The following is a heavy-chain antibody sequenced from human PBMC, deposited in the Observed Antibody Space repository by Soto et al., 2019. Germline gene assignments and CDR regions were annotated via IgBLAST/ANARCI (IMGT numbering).Heavy chain of an antibody. D-gene: IGHD6-13*01. CDR3: VTDSGAKHSSS. CDR1: GGTFSSYR. CDR2: IVPIYRTA. Sequence: SVKVSCKASGGTFSSYRINWVRQAPGQGLEWVGGIVPIYRTADYAQKFQGRVTITADESARAAYMELRSLKSHDTAVYYSVTDSGAKHSSSGGQATRVTAPS. J-gene: IGHJ4*02. V-gene: IGHV1-69*13.